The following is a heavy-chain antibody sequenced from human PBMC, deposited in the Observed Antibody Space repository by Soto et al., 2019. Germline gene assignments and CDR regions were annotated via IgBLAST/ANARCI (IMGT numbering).Heavy chain of an antibody. J-gene: IGHJ4*02. CDR2: IKNKANSYTT. CDR1: GFTFSAHY. V-gene: IGHV3-72*01. Sequence: EVQLVESGGGLVQPGGSLRLSCAASGFTFSAHYMDWVRQAPGKGLEWVGRIKNKANSYTTEYAASVEGRFTVSREDSLNSLYLQMKSLKTEATAVYCCARVSLVGPSGGRYFDYWGQGSQVAVSS. D-gene: IGHD1-26*01. CDR3: ARVSLVGPSGGRYFDY.